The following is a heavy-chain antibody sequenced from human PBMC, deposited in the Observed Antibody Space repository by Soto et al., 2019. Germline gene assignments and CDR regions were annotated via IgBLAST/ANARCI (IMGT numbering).Heavy chain of an antibody. CDR3: AGSFGVAAAGPFDY. CDR1: GGSISSSSYY. J-gene: IGHJ4*02. CDR2: IYYSGST. D-gene: IGHD6-13*01. V-gene: IGHV4-39*01. Sequence: PSETLSLTYTVSGGSISSSSYYWGWIRQPPGKGLEWIGSIYYSGSTYYNPSLKSRVTISVDTSKNQFSLKLSSVTAADAAVYYCAGSFGVAAAGPFDYWGQGTLVTVSS.